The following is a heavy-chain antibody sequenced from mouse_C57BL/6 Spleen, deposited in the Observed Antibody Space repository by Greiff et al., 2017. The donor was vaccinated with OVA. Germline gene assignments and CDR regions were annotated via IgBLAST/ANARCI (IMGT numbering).Heavy chain of an antibody. Sequence: EVQLVESGGGLVKPGGSLKLSCAASGFTFSDYGMHWVRQAPEKGLEWVAYISSGSSTIYYADTVKGRFTISRDNAKNTLFLQMTSLRSEDTAMYYCAREDYYGSFDYWGQGTTLTVSS. CDR3: AREDYYGSFDY. V-gene: IGHV5-17*01. CDR2: ISSGSSTI. CDR1: GFTFSDYG. J-gene: IGHJ2*01. D-gene: IGHD1-1*01.